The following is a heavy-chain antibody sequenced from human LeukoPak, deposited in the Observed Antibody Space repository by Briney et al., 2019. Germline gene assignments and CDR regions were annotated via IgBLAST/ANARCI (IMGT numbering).Heavy chain of an antibody. CDR2: IFYSGST. CDR3: AKSNGYGLVDI. J-gene: IGHJ3*02. CDR1: GASISSYY. D-gene: IGHD3-10*01. V-gene: IGHV4-39*07. Sequence: SETLSLTCTVSGASISSYYWGWVRQPPGKGLEWIGNIFYSGSTYYSPSLKSRVTISLDTSRNQFSLKLNSVTAADTAVYYCAKSNGYGLVDIWGQGTMVTVSS.